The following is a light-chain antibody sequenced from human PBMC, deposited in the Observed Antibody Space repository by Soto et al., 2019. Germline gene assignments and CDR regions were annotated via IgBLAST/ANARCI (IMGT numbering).Light chain of an antibody. Sequence: AIRITQSPSSLSASTGDRVXXTXRASQGISSYLAWYQQKPGKAPKLLIYAASTLQSGVPSRFSGSGSGTDFTLTISCLQSEDFATYYCQQYYSYPPTFGQGTKVDI. CDR2: AAS. CDR3: QQYYSYPPT. V-gene: IGKV1-8*01. CDR1: QGISSY. J-gene: IGKJ1*01.